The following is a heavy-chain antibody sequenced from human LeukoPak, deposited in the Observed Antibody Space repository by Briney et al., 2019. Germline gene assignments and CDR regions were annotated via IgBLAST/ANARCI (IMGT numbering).Heavy chain of an antibody. CDR1: GFTLSSYW. CDR3: ATPVAATFVDFDY. Sequence: GGSLRLSCAASGFTLSSYWMHWVRQAPGKGLVWVSRINSDGSSTYYADSVKGRFTISRDDSKNTLYLQMNSLRAEDTAVYYCATPVAATFVDFDYWGQGTLVTVSS. V-gene: IGHV3-74*01. J-gene: IGHJ4*02. CDR2: INSDGSST. D-gene: IGHD2-15*01.